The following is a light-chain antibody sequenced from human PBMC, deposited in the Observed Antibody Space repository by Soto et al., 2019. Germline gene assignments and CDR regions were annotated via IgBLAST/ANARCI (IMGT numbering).Light chain of an antibody. J-gene: IGKJ4*01. V-gene: IGKV3-15*01. CDR1: QSVSSN. CDR2: GAS. Sequence: ERVMTQSPATLAVSPGERATLSCRASQSVSSNLAWYQQKPGQAPRLLIYGASTRATGIPARFSGSGSGTEFTLTISSLQSEDFAFYYCQQYNNWPLTFGGGTKVEIK. CDR3: QQYNNWPLT.